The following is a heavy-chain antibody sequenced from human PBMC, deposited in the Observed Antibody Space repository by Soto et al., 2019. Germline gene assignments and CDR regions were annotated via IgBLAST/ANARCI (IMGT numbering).Heavy chain of an antibody. CDR3: ARRITMVRGPYYYYGMDV. J-gene: IGHJ6*02. V-gene: IGHV3-48*02. D-gene: IGHD3-10*01. CDR1: GFTFSSRG. Sequence: PGGSLRLSCAASGFTFSSRGMIWVRQAPGKGLEWVSYISSTSSTKSYADSVKGRFTISRDNAKNSLYLQMNSLRDEDTAVYYCARRITMVRGPYYYYGMDVWGQGTTVTVSS. CDR2: ISSTSSTK.